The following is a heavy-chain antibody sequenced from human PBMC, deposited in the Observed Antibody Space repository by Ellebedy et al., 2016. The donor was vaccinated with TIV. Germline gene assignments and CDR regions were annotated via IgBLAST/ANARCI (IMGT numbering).Heavy chain of an antibody. V-gene: IGHV3-9*01. D-gene: IGHD1-26*01. CDR2: ISWNSGSI. J-gene: IGHJ6*02. Sequence: GGSLRLSCAASGFTFDDYAMHWVRQAPGKGLEWVSGISWNSGSIGYADSVKGRFTISRDNAKNSLYLRMNSLRAEDTAFYYCAKDMQWELLYGMDVWGQGTTVTVSS. CDR3: AKDMQWELLYGMDV. CDR1: GFTFDDYA.